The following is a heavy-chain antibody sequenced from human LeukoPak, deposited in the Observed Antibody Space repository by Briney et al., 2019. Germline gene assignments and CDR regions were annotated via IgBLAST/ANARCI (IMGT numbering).Heavy chain of an antibody. D-gene: IGHD2-15*01. CDR3: AKDVGPVLFDY. CDR2: ISNSGGNT. V-gene: IGHV3-23*01. Sequence: QPGGSRLLSCATSGFPFSDYAMSGVRRAPGKGLEWVSTISNSGGNTHYAASVMGRFTISRDNSKSTLYLQMNSLSVEDTAVYHCAKDVGPVLFDYWGQGTLVTVSS. J-gene: IGHJ4*02. CDR1: GFPFSDYA.